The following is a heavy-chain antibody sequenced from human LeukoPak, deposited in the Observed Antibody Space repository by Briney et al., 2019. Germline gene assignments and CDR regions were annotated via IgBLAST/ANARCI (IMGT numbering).Heavy chain of an antibody. Sequence: PSETLSLTCTVSGGSMSSYYWSWIRQPPGKGLEWIGYIYYSGSTNYNPSLKSRVTISVDTSKNQFSLKLSSVTAADTAVYYCARTGDCSGGSCYGNWFDPWGQGTLVTVSS. J-gene: IGHJ5*02. V-gene: IGHV4-59*01. CDR2: IYYSGST. CDR3: ARTGDCSGGSCYGNWFDP. CDR1: GGSMSSYY. D-gene: IGHD2-15*01.